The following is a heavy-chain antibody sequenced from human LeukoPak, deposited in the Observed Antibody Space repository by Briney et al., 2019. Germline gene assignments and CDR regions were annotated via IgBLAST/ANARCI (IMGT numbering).Heavy chain of an antibody. CDR3: ARRGSSLSFDF. CDR2: IYWNDDK. J-gene: IGHJ4*02. V-gene: IGHV2-5*01. CDR1: GFSLSTSGVG. Sequence: SGPTLVKPTQTLTLTCTFSGFSLSTSGVGVGWIRQPPGKALEWLALIYWNDDKRYSPSLESRLTITKVTSKNQVVLTMTNMDPVDTATYYCARRGSSLSFDFWGQGTLVTVSS. D-gene: IGHD6-6*01.